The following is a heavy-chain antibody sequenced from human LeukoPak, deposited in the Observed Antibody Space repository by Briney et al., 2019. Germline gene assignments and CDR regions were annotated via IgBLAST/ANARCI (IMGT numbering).Heavy chain of an antibody. CDR2: INPNSGNT. J-gene: IGHJ6*03. D-gene: IGHD6-13*01. CDR3: ARGGRYSSPRGYYYYYYMDV. Sequence: ASVKVSCRASGYTFTSYDINWMRQATGQGLEWMGWINPNSGNTGYAQKFQGRVTMTSNTSISTAYMELNSLRSEDTAVYYCARGGRYSSPRGYYYYYYMDVWGKGTTVTVSS. CDR1: GYTFTSYD. V-gene: IGHV1-8*01.